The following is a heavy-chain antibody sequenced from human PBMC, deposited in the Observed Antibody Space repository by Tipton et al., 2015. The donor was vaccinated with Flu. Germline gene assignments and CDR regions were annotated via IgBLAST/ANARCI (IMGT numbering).Heavy chain of an antibody. D-gene: IGHD6-13*01. V-gene: IGHV3-13*01. Sequence: SLRLSCTASGFTFTSCDMHWVRQVTGEGLEWVSGISSAGDTYYLDSVKGRFTISRENGKNSLYLQMNSLGAGGTAVYFCTRGPLPDSNWYNGMDVWGQGTTVTVSS. CDR1: GFTFTSCD. CDR3: TRGPLPDSNWYNGMDV. CDR2: ISSAGDT. J-gene: IGHJ6*02.